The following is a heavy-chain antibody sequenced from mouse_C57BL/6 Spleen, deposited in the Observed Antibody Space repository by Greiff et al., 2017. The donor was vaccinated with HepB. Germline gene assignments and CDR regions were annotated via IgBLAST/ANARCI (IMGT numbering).Heavy chain of an antibody. Sequence: QVQLQQSGPELVKPGASVKISCKASGYAFSSSWMNWVKQRPGKGLEWIGRIYPGDGDTNYNGKFKGKATLTADKSSSTAYMQLSSLTSEDSAVYFCAPTGTMAAWFAYWGQGTLVTVSA. CDR3: APTGTMAAWFAY. CDR2: IYPGDGDT. J-gene: IGHJ3*01. CDR1: GYAFSSSW. V-gene: IGHV1-82*01. D-gene: IGHD4-1*02.